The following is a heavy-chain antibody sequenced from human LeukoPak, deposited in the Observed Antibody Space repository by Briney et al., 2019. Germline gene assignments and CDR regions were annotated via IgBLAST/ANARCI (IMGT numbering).Heavy chain of an antibody. CDR1: GDSVSSNSAA. CDR3: ARASPGVDFDY. D-gene: IGHD3-10*01. J-gene: IGHJ4*02. Sequence: SQTLSLTCAISGDSVSSNSAAWSWIRQSPSRGLEWLGRTYYRSNWFSEYAVSVKSRITINPDTSRNQFSLHLNSVTPEDTAVYYCARASPGVDFDYWGQGTLVTVSS. CDR2: TYYRSNWFS. V-gene: IGHV6-1*01.